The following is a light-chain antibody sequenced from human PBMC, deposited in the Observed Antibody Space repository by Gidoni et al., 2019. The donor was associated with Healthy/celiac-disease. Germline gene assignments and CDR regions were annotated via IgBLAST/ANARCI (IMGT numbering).Light chain of an antibody. CDR1: QSVSST. CDR3: QQYNNWPPGVT. CDR2: GAS. V-gene: IGKV3-15*01. J-gene: IGKJ4*01. Sequence: EIVMTQSPATLSVSPGERATLSCRASQSVSSTLAWYQQKPGQAPRLLIYGASTRATGIPARFSGSGSGTEFTLTISSLQSEDFAVYYCQQYNNWPPGVTFXGXTKVEIK.